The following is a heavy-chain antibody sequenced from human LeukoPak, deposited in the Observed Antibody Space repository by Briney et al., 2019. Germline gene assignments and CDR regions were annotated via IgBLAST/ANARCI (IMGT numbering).Heavy chain of an antibody. Sequence: GASVKVSCKASGYSFIRYHIHWVRQAPGQGLEWMGVLKLYDGSVSHAQKFQGRVIMTRDTSTSTVYMELSSLRSEDTAVYYCAREVGIRGHFDYWGRGTPVTVSS. CDR3: AREVGIRGHFDY. J-gene: IGHJ4*02. CDR1: GYSFIRYH. D-gene: IGHD1-26*01. V-gene: IGHV1-46*01. CDR2: LKLYDGSV.